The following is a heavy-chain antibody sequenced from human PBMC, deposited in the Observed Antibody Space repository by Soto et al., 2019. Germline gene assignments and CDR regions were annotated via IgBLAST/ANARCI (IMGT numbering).Heavy chain of an antibody. J-gene: IGHJ4*02. CDR2: IYYSGST. Sequence: PSETLSLTCTVSGGSISSTSYYWGWIRQPPGKGLEWIGSIYYSGSTYYNPSLKSRVTISVDTSKNQFSLKLSSVTAADTTVYYCASLLRRRYFDYWGQGTLVTVSS. CDR3: ASLLRRRYFDY. V-gene: IGHV4-39*01. CDR1: GGSISSTSYY. D-gene: IGHD4-17*01.